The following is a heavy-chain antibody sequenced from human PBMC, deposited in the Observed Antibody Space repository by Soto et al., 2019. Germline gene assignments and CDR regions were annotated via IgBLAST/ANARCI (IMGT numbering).Heavy chain of an antibody. CDR3: ARDKGWEPTDY. J-gene: IGHJ4*02. CDR1: GYTFTSYG. D-gene: IGHD1-26*01. V-gene: IGHV1-18*01. Sequence: QVQLVQSGAEVKKPGASVKVSCKASGYTFTSYGISWVRQAPGQGLEWMGWISAYNGNTNYAQKLQGRVTMTTDTSTSTDYMELRSLRADDTAVYCCARDKGWEPTDYWGQGTLVTVSS. CDR2: ISAYNGNT.